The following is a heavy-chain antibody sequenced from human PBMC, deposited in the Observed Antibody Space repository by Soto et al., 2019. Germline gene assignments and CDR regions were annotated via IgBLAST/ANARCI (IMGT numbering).Heavy chain of an antibody. V-gene: IGHV4-30-4*01. CDR2: IFDSGST. D-gene: IGHD2-8*01. J-gene: IGHJ2*01. CDR1: GGSISSYY. Sequence: SETLSLTCTVSGGSISSYYWSWIRQPPGKGLEWIGHIFDSGSTYYNPSLKSRLTISVDTSKNQFSLRLSSVTAADTAVYYCAREVMPLTNDWYFDLWGRGTLVTVSS. CDR3: AREVMPLTNDWYFDL.